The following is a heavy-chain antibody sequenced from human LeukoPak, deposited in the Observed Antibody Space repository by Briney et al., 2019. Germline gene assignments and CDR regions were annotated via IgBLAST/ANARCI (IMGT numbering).Heavy chain of an antibody. J-gene: IGHJ3*01. CDR1: GVSVSGHY. V-gene: IGHV4-59*02. Sequence: SETLSLTCTVSGVSVSGHYRSWIRQTPGKGLEWIGYVSYSGGTNYNPSLKRRVSISLDPSKNQFSLKLSSRAAADPAVYYCARAPMAITTSAFPGAFDFWGQGTMVTVSS. CDR3: ARAPMAITTSAFPGAFDF. CDR2: VSYSGGT. D-gene: IGHD5-12*01.